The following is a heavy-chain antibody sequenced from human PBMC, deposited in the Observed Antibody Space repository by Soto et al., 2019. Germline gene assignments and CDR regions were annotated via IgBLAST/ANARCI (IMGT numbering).Heavy chain of an antibody. Sequence: GGSLRLSCAASGFTFSSYGMHWVRQAPVNGLEFVAVISYYLSNKYYADSVKGRFTISRYNSKNTLYLQMNSLRAYYTALYYCXKXRIRITIFEGVNKRGMDVWGQGTTVTVSS. D-gene: IGHD3-3*01. J-gene: IGHJ6*01. CDR1: GFTFSSYG. CDR2: ISYYLSNK. V-gene: IGHV3-30*18. CDR3: XKXRIRITIFEGVNKRGMDV.